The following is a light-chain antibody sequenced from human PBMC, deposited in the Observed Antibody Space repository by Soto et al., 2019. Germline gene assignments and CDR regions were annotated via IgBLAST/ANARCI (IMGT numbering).Light chain of an antibody. J-gene: IGKJ2*01. Sequence: EIVLTQFPGALSLSLGEGATLSCRARQRVSSDSLAWYRQKLGQAPRLLIFGVSKRATGVPDRFSGGGSGIEFTLPPSRLEPQDSAVYYCRKYGTSPPTFGLGTRLEIQ. V-gene: IGKV3-20*01. CDR1: QRVSSDS. CDR3: RKYGTSPPT. CDR2: GVS.